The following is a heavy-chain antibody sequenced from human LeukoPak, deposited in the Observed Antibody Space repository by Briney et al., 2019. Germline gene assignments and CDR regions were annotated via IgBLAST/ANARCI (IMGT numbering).Heavy chain of an antibody. CDR2: INPNSGGT. CDR1: GYTFTGYY. V-gene: IGHV1-2*02. D-gene: IGHD5-24*01. Sequence: ASVKVSCKASGYTFTGYYMHWVRQAPGQGLEWMGWINPNSGGTNYAQKFQGRVTMPRDTSRSTAYMELSRLRSDYTAVYYCARVEMATVYDAFDIWGQGTMVTVSS. CDR3: ARVEMATVYDAFDI. J-gene: IGHJ3*02.